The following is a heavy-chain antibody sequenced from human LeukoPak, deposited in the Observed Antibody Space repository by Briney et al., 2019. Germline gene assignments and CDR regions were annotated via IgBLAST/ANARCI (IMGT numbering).Heavy chain of an antibody. V-gene: IGHV3-7*01. CDR1: GFTFSSYW. D-gene: IGHD3-10*01. CDR3: ARRRYYGSGSYYSDY. J-gene: IGHJ4*02. CDR2: IKQDGSEK. Sequence: GGSLRLSCAASGFTFSSYWMSWVRQAPGKGLEWVANIKQDGSEKYYVDSVKGRFTISRDNAKNSLYLQMNSLRAEDTAVYYCARRRYYGSGSYYSDYWGQGTLVTVSS.